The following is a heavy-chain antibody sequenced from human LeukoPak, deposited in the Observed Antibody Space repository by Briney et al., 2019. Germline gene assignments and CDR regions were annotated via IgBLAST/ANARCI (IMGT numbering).Heavy chain of an antibody. CDR2: IYYSGST. Sequence: SETLSLTCTVSGGSISSYYWSWIRQPPGKGLEWIGYIYYSGSTNYNPSPKSRVTISVDTSKNQFSLKLSSMTAADTAVYYCARGGNSEPYYFDYWGQGTLVTVSS. J-gene: IGHJ4*02. V-gene: IGHV4-59*01. CDR3: ARGGNSEPYYFDY. D-gene: IGHD4-23*01. CDR1: GGSISSYY.